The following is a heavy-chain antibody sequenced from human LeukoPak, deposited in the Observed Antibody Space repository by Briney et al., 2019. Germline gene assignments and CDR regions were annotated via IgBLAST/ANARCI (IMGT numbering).Heavy chain of an antibody. D-gene: IGHD2-2*01. CDR3: ASNIVVVPYYYGMDV. CDR2: IIPIFGTA. J-gene: IGHJ6*02. Sequence: XVRQAPXXXXXXMGGIIPIFGTANYAQKFQGRVTITADESTSTAYMELSSLRSEDTAVYYCASNIVVVPYYYGMDVWGQGTTVTVSS. V-gene: IGHV1-69*01.